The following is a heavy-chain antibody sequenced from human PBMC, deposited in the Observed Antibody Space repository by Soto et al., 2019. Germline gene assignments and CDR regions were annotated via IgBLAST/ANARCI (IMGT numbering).Heavy chain of an antibody. Sequence: EVQLLESGGGLVQPGGSLRLSCAASGFTFSSYAMSWVRQAPGKGLEWVSIIGVGGGDRYYPESVKGRFTISRDNSRDTLYLEMNRLRDEDTAVYYGARVRFGVLVWGQGTLVTVSS. CDR3: ARVRFGVLV. CDR1: GFTFSSYA. D-gene: IGHD3-10*01. J-gene: IGHJ4*02. CDR2: IGVGGGDR. V-gene: IGHV3-23*01.